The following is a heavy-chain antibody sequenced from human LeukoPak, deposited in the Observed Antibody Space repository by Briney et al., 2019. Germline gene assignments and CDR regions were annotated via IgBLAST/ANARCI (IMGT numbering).Heavy chain of an antibody. Sequence: ASVKVSCKASGYTFNSYDINWVRQATGQGLEWMGWMNPNCGNTGYAQKLQGRDTMTRNTSISTAYMELSSLRSEDSAVYYCASATTYYDFWSGYYSYYYYGMDVWGQGTTVTVSS. CDR3: ASATTYYDFWSGYYSYYYYGMDV. CDR2: MNPNCGNT. CDR1: GYTFNSYD. D-gene: IGHD3-3*01. V-gene: IGHV1-8*01. J-gene: IGHJ6*02.